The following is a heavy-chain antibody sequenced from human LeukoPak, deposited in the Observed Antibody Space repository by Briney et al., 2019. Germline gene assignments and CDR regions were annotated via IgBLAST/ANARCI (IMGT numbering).Heavy chain of an antibody. J-gene: IGHJ5*02. CDR1: GGSFSGYY. CDR3: ARDLSAYCSSTSCYKGGIDP. D-gene: IGHD2-2*02. V-gene: IGHV4-34*01. CDR2: INHSGST. Sequence: SETLSLTCAVYGGSFSGYYWSWIRQPPGKGLEWIGEINHSGSTNYNPSLKSRVTISVDTSKNQFSLKLSSVTAADTAVYYCARDLSAYCSSTSCYKGGIDPWGQGTLVTVSS.